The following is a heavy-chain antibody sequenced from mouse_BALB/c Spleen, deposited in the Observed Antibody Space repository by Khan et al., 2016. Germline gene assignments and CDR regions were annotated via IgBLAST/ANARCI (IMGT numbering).Heavy chain of an antibody. CDR1: GFSLTTSG. CDR2: IWPGGRT. J-gene: IGHJ4*01. Sequence: VQLQESGPGLVAPSQSLSITCTVSGFSLTTSGVHWVRQPPGKGLQWLGIIWPGGRTNYNSALMSRLSISKDNSKSQLFLKMNSLQTDDTAMYYCARNWEDAMDYWGQGTSVTVSP. V-gene: IGHV2-9*02. D-gene: IGHD4-1*01. CDR3: ARNWEDAMDY.